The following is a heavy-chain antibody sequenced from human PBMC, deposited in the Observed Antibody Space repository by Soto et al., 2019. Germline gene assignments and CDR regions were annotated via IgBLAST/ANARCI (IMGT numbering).Heavy chain of an antibody. V-gene: IGHV1-69*01. D-gene: IGHD4-17*01. CDR1: GGTFSSYA. J-gene: IGHJ5*02. CDR2: IIPIFGTA. Sequence: QVQLVQSGAEVKKPGSSVKVSCKASGGTFSSYAISWVRQAPGQGLEWMGGIIPIFGTANYAQKFQGRVTITADESTSTAYMELSSVRSDDTAVYYCEGDERYDYDGNGWFDPWCQGTLVTVSS. CDR3: EGDERYDYDGNGWFDP.